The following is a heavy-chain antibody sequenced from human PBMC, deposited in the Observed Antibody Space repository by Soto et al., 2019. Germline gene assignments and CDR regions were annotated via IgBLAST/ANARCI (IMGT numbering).Heavy chain of an antibody. V-gene: IGHV3-30*03. D-gene: IGHD5-12*01. CDR2: ISYDGSNK. CDR3: VTRDGYKGTLDY. J-gene: IGHJ4*02. CDR1: GFTFSSYG. Sequence: GGSLRLSCAASGFTFSSYGMHWVRQAPGKGLEWVAVISYDGSNKYYADSVKGRFTISRDNSKNTLYLQMNSLRAEDTAVYYCVTRDGYKGTLDYWGQGTLVTVSS.